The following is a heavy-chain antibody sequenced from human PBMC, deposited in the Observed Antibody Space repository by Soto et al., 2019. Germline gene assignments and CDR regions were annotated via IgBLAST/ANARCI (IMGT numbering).Heavy chain of an antibody. CDR1: GFTFSDYA. CDR2: IGTRDDI. CDR3: ATLQLAGPDY. D-gene: IGHD6-19*01. V-gene: IGHV3-23*01. Sequence: ELQLLESGGGLVQPGGSLRLSCAASGFTFSDYAMSWVRQAPGKGLEWVSAIGTRDDIFYADSVKGRFTISKDDAKNTVYLQMNSLSAEDTAVYYCATLQLAGPDYWCQGTLVTVSS. J-gene: IGHJ4*02.